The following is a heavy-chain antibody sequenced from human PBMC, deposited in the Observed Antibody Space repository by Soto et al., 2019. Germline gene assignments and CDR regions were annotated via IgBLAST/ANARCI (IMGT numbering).Heavy chain of an antibody. Sequence: QVQLVQSGAEVKKPGSSVKVSCKASGGTFSSYTISWVRQAPGQGLEWMGRIIPILGIANYAQKFQGRVTITADKAPSTACMELSSLRSEDTAVYYCAVEYCSSTSCYRAYWGQGTLVTVSS. CDR1: GGTFSSYT. D-gene: IGHD2-2*02. CDR2: IIPILGIA. V-gene: IGHV1-69*02. J-gene: IGHJ4*02. CDR3: AVEYCSSTSCYRAY.